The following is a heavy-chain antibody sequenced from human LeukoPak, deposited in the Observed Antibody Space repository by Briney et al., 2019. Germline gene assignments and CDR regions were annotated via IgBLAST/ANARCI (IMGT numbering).Heavy chain of an antibody. CDR1: GFTFRSYE. CDR3: ARGASHYGSGSYYNALDY. CDR2: ISSSGGTI. V-gene: IGHV3-48*03. J-gene: IGHJ4*02. Sequence: GGSLRLSWAASGFTFRSYEMKWVRQAPGKGLEWVSYISSSGGTIYYADSVKGRFTISRDNAKNSLHLQMNSLRAEDTAVYYCARGASHYGSGSYYNALDYWGQGTLVTVSS. D-gene: IGHD3-10*01.